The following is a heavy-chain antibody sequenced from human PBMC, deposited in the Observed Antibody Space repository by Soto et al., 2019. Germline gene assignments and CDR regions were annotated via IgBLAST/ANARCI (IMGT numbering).Heavy chain of an antibody. Sequence: GGSLRLSCAASGFTFDDYAMHWVRQAPGKGLEWVSGISWNSGSIGYADSVKGRFTISRDNAKNSLYLQMNSLRAEDTALYYCAKDLGYCSSTSCNDAFDIWGQGTMVTVSS. CDR2: ISWNSGSI. D-gene: IGHD2-2*01. J-gene: IGHJ3*02. CDR3: AKDLGYCSSTSCNDAFDI. V-gene: IGHV3-9*01. CDR1: GFTFDDYA.